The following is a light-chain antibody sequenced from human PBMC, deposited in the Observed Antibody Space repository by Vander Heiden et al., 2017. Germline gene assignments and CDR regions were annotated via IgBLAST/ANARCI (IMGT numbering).Light chain of an antibody. CDR1: KLGDKD. CDR3: QPWDSSVV. CDR2: QDR. Sequence: SYELTQPPSVSVSPGQPASIPFSGVKLGDKDACWYQQKPGQVHGLVIYQDRKRPAGIPERFSGSNSGNTATRTISGTQAMDEADYDCQPWDSSVVFGGGTKLTVL. V-gene: IGLV3-1*01. J-gene: IGLJ2*01.